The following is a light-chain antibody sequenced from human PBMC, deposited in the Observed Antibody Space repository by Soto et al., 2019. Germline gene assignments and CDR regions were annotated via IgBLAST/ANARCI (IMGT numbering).Light chain of an antibody. V-gene: IGKV1-9*01. CDR1: QGITTY. CDR2: AAS. CDR3: QQLKTYPYT. Sequence: DIPLTQSPSFLSASVGDRVIITCRASQGITTYLAWYQQRPGKAPKLLIYAASTLEGGVPSRFSGSGSGTEFTLTISGLQPEDFATYYCQQLKTYPYTFGQGTKLEIK. J-gene: IGKJ2*01.